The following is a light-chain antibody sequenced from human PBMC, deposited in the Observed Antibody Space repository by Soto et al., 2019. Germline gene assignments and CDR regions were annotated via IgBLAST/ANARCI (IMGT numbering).Light chain of an antibody. CDR3: QQANSFPLT. CDR2: AAS. CDR1: QGISIW. J-gene: IGKJ4*01. Sequence: DIQMTQSPSSMSASVGDRVTITCWASQGISIWLAWYQRKPGKAPKLLIYAASSLQSGVPSRFSGSGSGTDFTLTISSLQPEDFATYYCQQANSFPLTFGGGTKVEIK. V-gene: IGKV1-12*01.